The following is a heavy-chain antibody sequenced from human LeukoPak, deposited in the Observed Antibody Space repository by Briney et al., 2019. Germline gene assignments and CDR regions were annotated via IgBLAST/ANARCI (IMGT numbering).Heavy chain of an antibody. CDR1: GYTLTGYY. D-gene: IGHD3-10*01. J-gene: IGHJ5*02. CDR3: ARVNALGENWFDP. CDR2: INPNSGGT. V-gene: IGHV1-2*02. Sequence: ASVKVSCKASGYTLTGYYMHWVRQAPGQGLEWMGWINPNSGGTNYAQKFQGRVTMTRDTSISTAYMELSRLRSDDTAVYYCARVNALGENWFDPWGQGTLVTVSS.